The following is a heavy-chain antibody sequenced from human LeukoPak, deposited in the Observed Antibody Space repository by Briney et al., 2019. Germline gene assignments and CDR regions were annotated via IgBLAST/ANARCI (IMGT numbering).Heavy chain of an antibody. J-gene: IGHJ3*01. Sequence: GASVKVSCKASGYIFTTYTVHWVRQAPGQRLEWMGWINAGNGNTKYSQEFQGRVTITRDTSARTAYMELSSLRSEDMAVYYCARGDYYDTSSYIAFWGQGTMVTVSS. V-gene: IGHV1-3*03. D-gene: IGHD3-22*01. CDR2: INAGNGNT. CDR1: GYIFTTYT. CDR3: ARGDYYDTSSYIAF.